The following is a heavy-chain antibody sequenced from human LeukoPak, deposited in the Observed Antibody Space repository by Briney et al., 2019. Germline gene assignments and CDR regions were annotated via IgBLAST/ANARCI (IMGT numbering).Heavy chain of an antibody. CDR2: IYYSGST. Sequence: PSETLSPTCTVSGGSISSYYWSWIRQPPGKGLEWIGYIYYSGSTNYNPSLKSRVTISVDTSKNQFSLKLGSVTAADTAVYYCARERNPLDYWGQGTLVTVSS. CDR1: GGSISSYY. V-gene: IGHV4-59*12. CDR3: ARERNPLDY. D-gene: IGHD1-14*01. J-gene: IGHJ4*02.